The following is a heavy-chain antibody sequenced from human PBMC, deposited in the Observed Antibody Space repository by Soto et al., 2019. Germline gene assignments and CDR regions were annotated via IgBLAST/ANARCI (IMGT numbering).Heavy chain of an antibody. CDR2: IYWNDDT. J-gene: IGHJ3*02. D-gene: IGHD2-2*01. CDR1: GFSLDTSEVG. Sequence: QITLKESGPTLVKPTQTLTLTCTFSGFSLDTSEVGVGWIRQPPGKALEWLALIYWNDDTRYSPSLNSRLTITKDTSKNQVVLTMTNMDPVDTATYYYVHATRGYCDSTSCLSAFYIWGQGTMVSVSS. CDR3: VHATRGYCDSTSCLSAFYI. V-gene: IGHV2-5*01.